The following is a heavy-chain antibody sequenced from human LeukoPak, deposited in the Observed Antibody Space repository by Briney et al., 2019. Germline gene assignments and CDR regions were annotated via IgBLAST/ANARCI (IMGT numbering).Heavy chain of an antibody. V-gene: IGHV3-23*01. CDR3: AKVGPSGWSLSTSDY. J-gene: IGHJ4*02. CDR1: GFTFRSSA. Sequence: GGSLRLSCVASGFTFRSSAMTWVRQAPGKGLQWVSAIDGSGDSTFYTDSVKGRFTISRDNSKNTLYLQMNSLRAEDTAVYYCAKVGPSGWSLSTSDYWGQGTLVTVSS. CDR2: IDGSGDST. D-gene: IGHD6-19*01.